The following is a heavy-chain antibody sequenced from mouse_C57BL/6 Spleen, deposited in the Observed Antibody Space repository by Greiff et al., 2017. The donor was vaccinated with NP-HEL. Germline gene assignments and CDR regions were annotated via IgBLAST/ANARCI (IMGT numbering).Heavy chain of an antibody. Sequence: EVKLVESGGDLVKPGGSLKLSCAASGFTFSSYGMSWVRQTPDKRLEWVATISSGGSYTYYPDSVKGRFTISRDNAKNTLYLQMSSLKSEDTAMYYCARRLPQFAYWGQGTLVTVSA. CDR3: ARRLPQFAY. CDR2: ISSGGSYT. CDR1: GFTFSSYG. V-gene: IGHV5-6*02. J-gene: IGHJ3*01. D-gene: IGHD2-10*01.